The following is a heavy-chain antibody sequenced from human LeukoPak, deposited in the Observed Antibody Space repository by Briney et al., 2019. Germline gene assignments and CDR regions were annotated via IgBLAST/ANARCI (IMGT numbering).Heavy chain of an antibody. J-gene: IGHJ4*02. D-gene: IGHD1-26*01. Sequence: SETLSLTCAASGVTISSYYWSWIRQPAGKGLEWIGRIYTSGSTNYNPSLKSRVTISVDTTKNQFPYKLSTVTAADPAACSCARVARRRYSGSTIFDHWGQRTLV. CDR1: GVTISSYY. CDR3: ARVARRRYSGSTIFDH. V-gene: IGHV4-4*07. CDR2: IYTSGST.